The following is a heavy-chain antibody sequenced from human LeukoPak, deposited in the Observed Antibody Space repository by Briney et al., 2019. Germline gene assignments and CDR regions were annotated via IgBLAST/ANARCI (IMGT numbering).Heavy chain of an antibody. Sequence: SQTLSLTCAVSGGSISSGGYSWSWIRQPPGKGLEWIGYIYHSGSTYYNPSLKSRVTISVDRAKNQFSLKLSSVTAADTAVYYCARGVYDILTGYSPAFDYWGQGTLATVSS. D-gene: IGHD3-9*01. CDR1: GGSISSGGYS. CDR2: IYHSGST. CDR3: ARGVYDILTGYSPAFDY. V-gene: IGHV4-30-2*01. J-gene: IGHJ4*02.